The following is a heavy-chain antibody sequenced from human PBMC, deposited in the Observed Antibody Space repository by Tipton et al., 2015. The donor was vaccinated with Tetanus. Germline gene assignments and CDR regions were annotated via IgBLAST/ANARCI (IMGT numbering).Heavy chain of an antibody. CDR2: IYYSGTT. CDR3: ARAELRRGFSGYLYYDL. V-gene: IGHV4-59*12. J-gene: IGHJ2*01. CDR1: DGSSRNYY. Sequence: GLVKPSETLSLTCSVSDGSSRNYYWSWIRQPPGKGLEWIGNIYYSGTTYYNPSLRSRLSISVDTSKNQFSLSLASVTAADTAIYYCARAELRRGFSGYLYYDLWGRGILVTVSS. D-gene: IGHD5-12*01.